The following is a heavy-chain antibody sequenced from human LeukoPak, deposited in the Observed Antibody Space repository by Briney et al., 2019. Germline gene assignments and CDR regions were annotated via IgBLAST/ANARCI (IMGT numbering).Heavy chain of an antibody. D-gene: IGHD3-16*01. J-gene: IGHJ4*02. Sequence: GGSLRLSCVASGFIFRDYAMSWVRQTPAGGLEWVSSLRSDGETFYTDSVKGRFTLSRDHSRNTVYLQLSNLRVEDTAVYYCAKASWVSSADAVLWGQGTLVTVS. CDR3: AKASWVSSADAVL. CDR2: LRSDGET. CDR1: GFIFRDYA. V-gene: IGHV3-23*01.